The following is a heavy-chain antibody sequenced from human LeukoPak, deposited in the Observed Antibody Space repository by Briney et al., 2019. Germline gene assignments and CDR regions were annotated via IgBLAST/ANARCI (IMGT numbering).Heavy chain of an antibody. J-gene: IGHJ5*02. CDR3: AMRVREQRDTSPGNWLDP. D-gene: IGHD1/OR15-1a*01. V-gene: IGHV4-59*08. CDR1: GGSLGGNC. CDR2: IYGGRT. Sequence: SETLSLTCTVSGGSLGGNCWNWIRQSPESGLEWIGRIYGGRTKYNPSLMSRVTISFDTSKNQCSLNLRSVTAADTAVYYCAMRVREQRDTSPGNWLDPWGEGSLVTVSS.